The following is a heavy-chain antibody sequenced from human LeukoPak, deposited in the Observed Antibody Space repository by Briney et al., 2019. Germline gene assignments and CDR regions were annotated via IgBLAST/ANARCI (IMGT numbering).Heavy chain of an antibody. CDR3: ASFPRGYSGRDAFDV. Sequence: SETLSLTCTVSGGSISSYYWSWIRQPPGKGLEWIGYIYYSGSTNYNPSLKSRVTISVDTSKNQFSLKLSSVTAADTAVYYCASFPRGYSGRDAFDVWGQGTMVTVSS. V-gene: IGHV4-59*08. D-gene: IGHD5-12*01. CDR2: IYYSGST. CDR1: GGSISSYY. J-gene: IGHJ3*01.